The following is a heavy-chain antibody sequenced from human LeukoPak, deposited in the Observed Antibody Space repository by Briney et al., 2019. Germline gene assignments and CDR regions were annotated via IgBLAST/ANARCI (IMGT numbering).Heavy chain of an antibody. Sequence: PSETLSLACTVSGDSISSYYWSWIRQPPGKGLEWIGYIYYSGSTNYNPSLKSRVTISVDTSKNQFSLKLNSVTAADTAVYYCARDYSGSYWGGAFDIWGQGTMVTVSS. J-gene: IGHJ3*02. CDR3: ARDYSGSYWGGAFDI. V-gene: IGHV4-59*01. D-gene: IGHD1-26*01. CDR2: IYYSGST. CDR1: GDSISSYY.